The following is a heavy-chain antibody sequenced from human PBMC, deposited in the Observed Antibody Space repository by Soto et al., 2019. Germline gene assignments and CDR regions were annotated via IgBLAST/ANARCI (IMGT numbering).Heavy chain of an antibody. V-gene: IGHV3-30*03. Sequence: QVQLVESGGGVVQPGRSLRLSCVASGFTFSSYGIHWVRQAPGKGLEWVAVISYDGSNEFYADSVKGRFTISRDNSKNTLYLQMDSLRSEDTAVYYCARGKSRGVAAAHWFDPWGQGTLVTVSS. CDR3: ARGKSRGVAAAHWFDP. D-gene: IGHD6-13*01. J-gene: IGHJ5*02. CDR2: ISYDGSNE. CDR1: GFTFSSYG.